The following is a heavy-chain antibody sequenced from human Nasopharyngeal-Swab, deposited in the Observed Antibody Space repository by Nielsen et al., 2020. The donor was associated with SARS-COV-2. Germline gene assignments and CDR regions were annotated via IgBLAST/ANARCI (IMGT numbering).Heavy chain of an antibody. V-gene: IGHV4-59*01. J-gene: IGHJ2*01. Sequence: SETLSLTCSVSGDSIISYYWSWIRQPPGKGLEWIGYMYYSGSTSHNPSLKSRVTISVDTSKNQISLKLTSVTAADTVVYYCARPGGSGDPYWYFDLWGRGTLVTVSS. CDR1: GDSIISYY. D-gene: IGHD3-16*01. CDR3: ARPGGSGDPYWYFDL. CDR2: MYYSGST.